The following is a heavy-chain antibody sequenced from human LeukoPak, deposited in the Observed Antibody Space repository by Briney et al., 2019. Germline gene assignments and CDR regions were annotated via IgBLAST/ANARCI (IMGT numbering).Heavy chain of an antibody. CDR2: IYYSGNT. Sequence: SETLSLTCTVSGGSISSSNYYWGWIRQPPGKGLEWIGSIYYSGNTYYNPSLKSRVTISVDTSKNQFSLKLSSVTAADTAVYYCARARVAAAGYNWFDPWGQGTLVTVSS. CDR1: GGSISSSNYY. J-gene: IGHJ5*02. V-gene: IGHV4-39*07. D-gene: IGHD6-13*01. CDR3: ARARVAAAGYNWFDP.